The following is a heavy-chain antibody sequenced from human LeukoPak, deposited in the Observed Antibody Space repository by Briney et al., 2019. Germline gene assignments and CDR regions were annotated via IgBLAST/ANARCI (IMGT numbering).Heavy chain of an antibody. CDR1: SGSFSGYY. V-gene: IGHV4-34*01. CDR3: AASLWFGIYPDY. CDR2: FNHSWGA. Sequence: NPSETLSLTCAVYSGSFSGYYWTWFRQPPGKGLEWIGEFNHSWGAKYNPSFKSRVTISVDTSNNHLSLSLNSVTAADTAVYYCAASLWFGIYPDYWGQGSLVTVSS. J-gene: IGHJ4*02. D-gene: IGHD3-10*01.